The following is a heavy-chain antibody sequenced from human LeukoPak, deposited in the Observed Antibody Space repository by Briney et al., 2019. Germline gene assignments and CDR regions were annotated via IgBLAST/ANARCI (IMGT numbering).Heavy chain of an antibody. V-gene: IGHV1-69*05. D-gene: IGHD1-1*01. J-gene: IGHJ4*02. CDR1: GGTFSSYA. Sequence: ASVKVSCKASGGTFSSYAISWVRQAPGQGLEWMGWIIPIFGTANYAQKFQGRVTITTDESTSTAYMELSSLRSEDTAVYYCARAVSPQRLYYFDYWGQGTLVTVSS. CDR3: ARAVSPQRLYYFDY. CDR2: IIPIFGTA.